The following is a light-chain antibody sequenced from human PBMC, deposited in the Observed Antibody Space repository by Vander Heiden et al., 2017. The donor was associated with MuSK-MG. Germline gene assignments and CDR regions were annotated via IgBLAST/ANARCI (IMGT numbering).Light chain of an antibody. CDR1: QGISSY. CDR2: AAS. V-gene: IGKV1-9*01. Sequence: DIQLTQSPSFLSASVGDRVTITCRASQGISSYLAWYQQKPGKAPKLLIYAASTLQSGVPSRFSGSGSGTEFTLTISSLQPEDFAAYYCQQRNSYRFFGHGTKVDIK. J-gene: IGKJ3*01. CDR3: QQRNSYRF.